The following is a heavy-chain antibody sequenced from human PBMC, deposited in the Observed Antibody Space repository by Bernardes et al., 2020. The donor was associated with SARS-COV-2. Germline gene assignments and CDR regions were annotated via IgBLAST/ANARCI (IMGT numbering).Heavy chain of an antibody. D-gene: IGHD3-3*01. Sequence: SETLSLTCTVSGDSLSSGDYYCSWIRQPAGKALEYIGRFHTRGSTNYNPSQKSRVSISLDVSKNQFSLKLTSVTAADTAVYYCAKVMFGVVNFYYYYGMDVWGQGTTVTVSS. J-gene: IGHJ6*02. CDR1: GDSLSSGDYY. CDR3: AKVMFGVVNFYYYYGMDV. V-gene: IGHV4-61*02. CDR2: FHTRGST.